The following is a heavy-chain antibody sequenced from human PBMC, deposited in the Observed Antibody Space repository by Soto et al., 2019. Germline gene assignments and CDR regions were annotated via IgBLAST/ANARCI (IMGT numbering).Heavy chain of an antibody. V-gene: IGHV1-18*01. CDR2: ISGYNGNT. Sequence: QVQLVQSRGEVKKPGASVKVSCKTSGYSFTTYGISWVRQAPGQGLEWMGWISGYNGNTNYAQNLQGRVTMTTDTSTRTAYMELRSLRSDDTAVYYCAREGPAPYYYYGMHVWGQGSTVTVPS. CDR1: GYSFTTYG. CDR3: AREGPAPYYYYGMHV. J-gene: IGHJ6*02.